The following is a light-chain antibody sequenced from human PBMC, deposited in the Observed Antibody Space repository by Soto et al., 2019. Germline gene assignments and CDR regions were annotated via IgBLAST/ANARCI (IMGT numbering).Light chain of an antibody. J-gene: IGKJ2*01. V-gene: IGKV3-20*01. CDR1: QSVSSSL. Sequence: EIVLTQSPGTLSLSPGEGATLSCRASQSVSSSLLAWFQQKPGQAPRLLIHDVSSRATGIPDRFSGSGSGTDFTLSISRLEPEDFAVYYCHQYGSSPLTFGQGTNLEIK. CDR3: HQYGSSPLT. CDR2: DVS.